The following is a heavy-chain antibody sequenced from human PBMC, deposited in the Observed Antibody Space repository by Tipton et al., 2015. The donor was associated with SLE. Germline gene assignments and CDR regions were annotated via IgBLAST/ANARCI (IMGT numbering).Heavy chain of an antibody. CDR1: GGTFSSYA. V-gene: IGHV1-69*05. Sequence: QSEAEVKKPGSSVKVSCRASGGTFSSYAISWVRQAPGQGLEWMGGIIPMLGIANYAQKFQGRVTITTDESTSTAYMELRSLRSDDTAVYYCARAPRFKQQLMPIDYWGQGTLVTVSS. CDR3: ARAPRFKQQLMPIDY. CDR2: IIPMLGIA. D-gene: IGHD6-13*01. J-gene: IGHJ4*02.